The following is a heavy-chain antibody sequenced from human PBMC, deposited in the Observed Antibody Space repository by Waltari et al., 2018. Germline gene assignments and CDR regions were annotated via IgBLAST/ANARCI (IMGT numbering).Heavy chain of an antibody. J-gene: IGHJ3*02. CDR1: GLPFCSYL. CDR3: VRRREVGATNRAFDI. CDR2: IKGDGSST. V-gene: IGHV3-74*01. D-gene: IGHD1-26*01. Sequence: LVESGGGLVQPGGSLRLPCAAPGLPFCSYLIPRWRQVPGKGLAWVLRIKGDGSSTTYAESVNGRFTISRDNAKNTLYLQMNSLRAEDTAVYYCVRRREVGATNRAFDIWGQGTMVTVSS.